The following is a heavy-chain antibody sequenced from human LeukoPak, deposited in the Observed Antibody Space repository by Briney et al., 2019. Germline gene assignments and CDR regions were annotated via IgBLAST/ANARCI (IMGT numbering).Heavy chain of an antibody. CDR1: GGTFSSYA. Sequence: SVKVSCKASGGTFSSYAISWVRQAPGQGLEWMGGIIPIFGTANYAQKFQGRVTITADESTSTAYMELSSLRSEDTAMYYCAKARGYIYDSRGYRLDAFDMWGQGTMVTVSS. J-gene: IGHJ3*02. CDR2: IIPIFGTA. D-gene: IGHD3-22*01. CDR3: AKARGYIYDSRGYRLDAFDM. V-gene: IGHV1-69*13.